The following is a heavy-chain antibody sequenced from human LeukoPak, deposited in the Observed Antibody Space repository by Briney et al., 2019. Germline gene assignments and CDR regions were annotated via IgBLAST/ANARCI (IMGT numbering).Heavy chain of an antibody. CDR3: AKMSSSSNWFDP. V-gene: IGHV4-30-2*01. D-gene: IGHD6-6*01. CDR1: GGSMSSGGYS. CDR2: IYHSGNT. J-gene: IGHJ5*02. Sequence: SETLSLTCAVSGGSMSSGGYSWSWIRRPPGKGLEFIGYIYHSGNTYYDPSLKSRVTISVDRSKHLLSLKLSSVTAADTAVYYCAKMSSSSNWFDPWGQGSLVTVSP.